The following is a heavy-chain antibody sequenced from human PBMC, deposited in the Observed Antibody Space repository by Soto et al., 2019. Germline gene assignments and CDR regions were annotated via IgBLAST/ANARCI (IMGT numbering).Heavy chain of an antibody. J-gene: IGHJ5*02. CDR1: GFSLSTSGVG. CDR2: VYWDDEK. CDR3: AHRPKRESITARPGWFDP. Sequence: QITLKESGPTLVKPTQTLTLTCTFSGFSLSTSGVGVGWIRQPPGKALDWLALVYWDDEKRYRPSLKSRLTITKDTSKNQVILTMTNMDPADTATYYCAHRPKRESITARPGWFDPWGQGTLVTVSS. D-gene: IGHD6-6*01. V-gene: IGHV2-5*02.